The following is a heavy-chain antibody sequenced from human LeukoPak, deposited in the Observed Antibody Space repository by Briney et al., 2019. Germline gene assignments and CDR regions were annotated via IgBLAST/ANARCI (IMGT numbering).Heavy chain of an antibody. D-gene: IGHD1-26*01. V-gene: IGHV1-3*01. CDR1: GYTFTNYA. CDR2: INAGNGNT. J-gene: IGHJ4*02. Sequence: ASVKVSCKASGYTFTNYAIHWVRQAPGQRPEWMGWINAGNGNTKYSQTFQDRVIVTRDKSASTAYMELSSLRSEDTAVYYCARDGVGATTFDYWGQGTLVTVSS. CDR3: ARDGVGATTFDY.